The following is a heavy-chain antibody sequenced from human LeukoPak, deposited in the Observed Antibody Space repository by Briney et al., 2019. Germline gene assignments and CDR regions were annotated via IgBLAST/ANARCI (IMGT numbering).Heavy chain of an antibody. D-gene: IGHD3-10*01. Sequence: TGGSLRLSCAASGFTFSSYWMSWVRQAPGKGLEWVANIKQDGSEKYYVDSVKGRFTISRDNAKNSLYLQMNSLRAEDTAVYYCARVSGSYYNPYYFDYWGQGTLVTVSS. V-gene: IGHV3-7*03. J-gene: IGHJ4*02. CDR3: ARVSGSYYNPYYFDY. CDR1: GFTFSSYW. CDR2: IKQDGSEK.